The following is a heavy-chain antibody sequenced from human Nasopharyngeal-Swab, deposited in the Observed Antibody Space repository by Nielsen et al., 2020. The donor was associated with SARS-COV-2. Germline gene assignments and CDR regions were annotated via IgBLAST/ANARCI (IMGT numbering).Heavy chain of an antibody. CDR3: ARDVTTVTTPYFDY. J-gene: IGHJ4*02. CDR1: GYTFINYG. Sequence: ASVKVSCKASGYTFINYGISWVRQAPGQGLEWMGWISAYNGNTNYAQKLQGRVTMTTDTSTGTAYMELRSLRSDDTAVYYCARDVTTVTTPYFDYWGQGTLVTVSS. V-gene: IGHV1-18*01. CDR2: ISAYNGNT. D-gene: IGHD4-17*01.